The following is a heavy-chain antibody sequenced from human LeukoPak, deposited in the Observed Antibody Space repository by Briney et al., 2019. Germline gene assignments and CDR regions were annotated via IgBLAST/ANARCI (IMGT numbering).Heavy chain of an antibody. CDR3: AIIAVASTSFDY. Sequence: GGSLRLSCAASGFTFSSYWMSWVRQAPGKGLEWVAVISYDGSNKYYADSMKGRFTISRDNSKNTLYLQMNSLRAEDTAVYYCAIIAVASTSFDYWGQGTLVTVSS. D-gene: IGHD6-19*01. J-gene: IGHJ4*02. V-gene: IGHV3-30*03. CDR1: GFTFSSYW. CDR2: ISYDGSNK.